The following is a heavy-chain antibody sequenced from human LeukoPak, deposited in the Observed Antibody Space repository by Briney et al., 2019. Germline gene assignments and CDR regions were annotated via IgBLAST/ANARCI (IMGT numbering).Heavy chain of an antibody. CDR3: ARVSYFGSGSYSWYFDL. CDR1: GYTFTGHY. V-gene: IGHV1-2*02. D-gene: IGHD3-10*01. CDR2: INPNSGGT. Sequence: ASVKVSCKASGYTFTGHYIHWARQAPGQGLEWMGWINPNSGGTNYAPKFQGRVTMTRDMSISTAYMELRRLRSDDTAMYYCARVSYFGSGSYSWYFDLWGRGTLVTVSS. J-gene: IGHJ2*01.